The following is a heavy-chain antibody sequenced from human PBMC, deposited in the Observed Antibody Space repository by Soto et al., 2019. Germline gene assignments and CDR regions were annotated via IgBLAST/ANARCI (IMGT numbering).Heavy chain of an antibody. CDR3: ARMASAGTLNWFDP. V-gene: IGHV1-8*02. CDR1: GYTFINYD. Sequence: VASVKVSCKASGYTFINYDISWVRQATGQGLEWMGWMNPGSGKTGYANKFQGRVTMTRDAPTSTAHLELSSLTSEDTAVYYCARMASAGTLNWFDPWGQGTQVTVSS. J-gene: IGHJ5*02. D-gene: IGHD6-13*01. CDR2: MNPGSGKT.